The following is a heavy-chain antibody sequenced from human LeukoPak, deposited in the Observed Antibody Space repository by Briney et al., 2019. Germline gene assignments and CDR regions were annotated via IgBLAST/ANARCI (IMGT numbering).Heavy chain of an antibody. Sequence: GRSLRLSCAASGFTFSSYGMHWVRQAPGKGLEWVAVISYDGSNKYYADSVKGRLTISRDNSKNTLYLQMNSLRAEDTAVYYCAKPPRGIAAAGLDYWGQGTLVTVSS. CDR1: GFTFSSYG. CDR2: ISYDGSNK. D-gene: IGHD6-13*01. J-gene: IGHJ4*02. CDR3: AKPPRGIAAAGLDY. V-gene: IGHV3-30*18.